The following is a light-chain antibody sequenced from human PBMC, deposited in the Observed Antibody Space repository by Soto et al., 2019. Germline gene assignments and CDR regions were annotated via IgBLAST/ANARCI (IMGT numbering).Light chain of an antibody. Sequence: DIQMTQSPSSLSASVGDRVTITCRASQSISSYLNWYQQKPGKAPNLLIYAASSLQSGVPSRFSGSGSGTDFTLTISSLQPEDFATYYCQQSYRTPYTFDQGTKLEIK. J-gene: IGKJ2*01. CDR2: AAS. V-gene: IGKV1-39*01. CDR1: QSISSY. CDR3: QQSYRTPYT.